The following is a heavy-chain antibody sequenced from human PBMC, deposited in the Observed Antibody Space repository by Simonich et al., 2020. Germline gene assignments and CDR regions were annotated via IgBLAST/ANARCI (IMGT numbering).Heavy chain of an antibody. Sequence: QVQLAQSGAEVKKPGASVKVSCKASGYTFTGYYMHWVRQAPGQGLEWRGWNNPKSGGTNKAQKFQGRGTMTRDTSISTAYMELSRLRSDDTAVYYCARGGLGHWYFDLWGRGTLVTVSS. CDR3: ARGGLGHWYFDL. CDR2: NNPKSGGT. J-gene: IGHJ2*01. D-gene: IGHD6-25*01. CDR1: GYTFTGYY. V-gene: IGHV1-2*02.